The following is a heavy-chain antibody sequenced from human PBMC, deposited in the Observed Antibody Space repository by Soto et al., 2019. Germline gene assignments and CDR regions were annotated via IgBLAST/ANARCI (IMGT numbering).Heavy chain of an antibody. CDR3: ARDHYYGSGSYYSLPDYYYYGMDV. CDR1: GDSVSSNSAA. Sequence: PSQTLSLSCAISGDSVSSNSAAWNWIRQSPSRGLEWLGRTYYRSKWYNDYAVSVKSRITINPDTSKNQFSLQLNSVTPEDTAVYYCARDHYYGSGSYYSLPDYYYYGMDVWGQGTTVTVSS. J-gene: IGHJ6*02. V-gene: IGHV6-1*01. CDR2: TYYRSKWYN. D-gene: IGHD3-10*01.